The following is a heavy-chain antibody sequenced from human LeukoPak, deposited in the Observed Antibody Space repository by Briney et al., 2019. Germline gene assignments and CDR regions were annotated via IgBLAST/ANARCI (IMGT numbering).Heavy chain of an antibody. D-gene: IGHD6-13*01. Sequence: SVKVSCKASGGTFSSYANSWVRQAPGQGLEWMGGIIPIFGTANYAQKFQGRVTITADESTSTAYMELSSLRSEDTAVYYCARDSSSWYPWFDPWGQGTLVTVSS. CDR2: IIPIFGTA. CDR1: GGTFSSYA. J-gene: IGHJ5*02. V-gene: IGHV1-69*01. CDR3: ARDSSSWYPWFDP.